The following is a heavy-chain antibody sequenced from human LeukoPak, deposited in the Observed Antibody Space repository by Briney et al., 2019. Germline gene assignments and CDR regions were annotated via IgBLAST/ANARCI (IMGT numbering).Heavy chain of an antibody. CDR2: ISGSGGST. J-gene: IGHJ4*02. CDR3: AKDSMATISRYFVY. D-gene: IGHD5-24*01. Sequence: GGSLRLSCAASGFTFSSYGMSWVRQAPGKGLEWVSAISGSGGSTYYADSVKGRFTISRDNSKNTLYLQMNSLRAEDTAVYYCAKDSMATISRYFVYWGQGTLVTVSS. CDR1: GFTFSSYG. V-gene: IGHV3-23*01.